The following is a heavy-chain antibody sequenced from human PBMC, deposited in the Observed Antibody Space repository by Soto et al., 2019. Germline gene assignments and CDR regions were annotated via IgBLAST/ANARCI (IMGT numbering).Heavy chain of an antibody. CDR2: IIPIFGTP. Sequence: QVQLVQSGAEVKKPGSSVKVSCKASGGTFSSYAISWVRQAPGQGLEWMGGIIPIFGTPDYAQKFQGRVTITADESTSTAYMELSSLRSEDTAVYYCARQPTVTPYVYYGMDVWGQGTTVTVSS. D-gene: IGHD4-4*01. CDR1: GGTFSSYA. V-gene: IGHV1-69*12. J-gene: IGHJ6*02. CDR3: ARQPTVTPYVYYGMDV.